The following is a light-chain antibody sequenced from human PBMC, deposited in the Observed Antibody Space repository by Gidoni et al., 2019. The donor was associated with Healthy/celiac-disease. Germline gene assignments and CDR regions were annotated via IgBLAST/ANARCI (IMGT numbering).Light chain of an antibody. CDR2: KAS. V-gene: IGKV1-5*03. Sequence: DIQMTQSPSTLSASAGDRVTITCRASQGISSWLAWYQQKPGQAPNLLLYKASSLGSGVPLRFSGSGSGTEFTLTISSLQPDDFTTYYCQQYSTYPWTFGQGTKVEIK. CDR1: QGISSW. J-gene: IGKJ1*01. CDR3: QQYSTYPWT.